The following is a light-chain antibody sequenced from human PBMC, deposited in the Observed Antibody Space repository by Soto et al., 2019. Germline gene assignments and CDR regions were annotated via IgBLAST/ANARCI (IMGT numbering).Light chain of an antibody. CDR3: QQYNNWPLT. V-gene: IGKV3-15*01. CDR2: GAS. J-gene: IGKJ5*01. CDR1: QSVSSN. Sequence: EIELTQSPGTLSLSPGERDTISCSASQSVSSNLAWYQQKPGQAPRLLIYGASTRDTVIPDRVSGSGSGTEFTRTISSLQSEDFAVYYCQQYNNWPLTVGGGTRLEI.